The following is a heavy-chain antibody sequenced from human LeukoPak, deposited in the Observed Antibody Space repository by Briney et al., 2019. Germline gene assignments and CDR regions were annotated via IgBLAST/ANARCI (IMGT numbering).Heavy chain of an antibody. Sequence: PSETLSLTCTVSGGSISSNSYYWGWIRQPPGKGLEWIGSIYYSGSTYYNPSLKSRVTISVDTSKNQFSLKLSSVTAADTAVYYCARIITMVRGVIDYWGQGTLVTVSS. CDR2: IYYSGST. CDR1: GGSISSNSYY. D-gene: IGHD3-10*01. J-gene: IGHJ4*02. CDR3: ARIITMVRGVIDY. V-gene: IGHV4-39*07.